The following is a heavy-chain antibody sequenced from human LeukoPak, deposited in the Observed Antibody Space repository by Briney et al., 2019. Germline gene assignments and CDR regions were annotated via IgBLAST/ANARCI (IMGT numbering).Heavy chain of an antibody. CDR3: ARRGTGHGMDV. CDR2: INNDGSSA. Sequence: QPGGSLRLSCAASGFTFNNYWIHWVRQVPGKGLVWVSRINNDGSSASYVDSVKGRFTISRDNAKNTLFLQMNSLRAEDTAVYYCARRGTGHGMDVWAQGTTVIVSS. V-gene: IGHV3-74*01. J-gene: IGHJ6*02. D-gene: IGHD1-1*01. CDR1: GFTFNNYW.